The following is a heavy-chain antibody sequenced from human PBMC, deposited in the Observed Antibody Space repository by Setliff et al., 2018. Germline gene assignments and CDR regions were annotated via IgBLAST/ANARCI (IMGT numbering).Heavy chain of an antibody. J-gene: IGHJ6*02. CDR2: IIPIFGTA. CDR3: ARGEDIVVVPAGFDDYSNYEDYYYGMDV. Sequence: GASVKVSCKASGGTFGTYAISWVRQAPGQGLEWMGGIIPIFGTANYAQKFQGRVTITADESTSTAYMELSSLRSEDTAVYYCARGEDIVVVPAGFDDYSNYEDYYYGMDVWGQGTTVTVSS. D-gene: IGHD2-2*01. CDR1: GGTFGTYA. V-gene: IGHV1-69*13.